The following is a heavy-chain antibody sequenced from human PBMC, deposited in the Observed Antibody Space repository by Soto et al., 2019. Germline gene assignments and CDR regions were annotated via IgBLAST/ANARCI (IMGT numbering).Heavy chain of an antibody. J-gene: IGHJ4*02. CDR2: LYLDDDK. V-gene: IGHV2-5*02. D-gene: IGHD1-1*01. Sequence: QITLKESGPTLVKPTQTLTLTCTFSGFSLSTTRVGVGWIRQPPGEALEWLALLYLDDDKPYSPSLKRRLTITKATSKNQVVLTLTNMHPVDTATYYCAHSTTSCMRYYFDYWGQGTLVTVSS. CDR1: GFSLSTTRVG. CDR3: AHSTTSCMRYYFDY.